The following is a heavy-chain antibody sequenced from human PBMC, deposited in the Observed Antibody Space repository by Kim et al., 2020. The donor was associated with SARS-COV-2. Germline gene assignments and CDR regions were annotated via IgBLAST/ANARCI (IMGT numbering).Heavy chain of an antibody. CDR2: ISAHIGAT. J-gene: IGHJ3*01. CDR3: TRDHTPLRGTSDAIDV. Sequence: ASVKVSCKASGYTFTDYGINWVRQAPGQGLEWMGWISAHIGATNYAQSLQGRVTMTTDTSTSTGYMEMSSLRSDDTAVYYCTRDHTPLRGTSDAIDVWGPGTVVAVSS. D-gene: IGHD1-26*01. V-gene: IGHV1-18*01. CDR1: GYTFTDYG.